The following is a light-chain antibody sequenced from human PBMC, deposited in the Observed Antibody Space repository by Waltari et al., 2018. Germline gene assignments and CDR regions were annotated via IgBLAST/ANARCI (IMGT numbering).Light chain of an antibody. Sequence: QSALTQPASVSGSPGQSITISCTGTSHDVGNYDLVSWYQQLPGKAPKLIIYEVTKRPSGFSNRFAGSKSGNPASLTIAGLHTEDEGDDYCCSYSGDLSFGVVFGGGTKLTVL. CDR2: EVT. V-gene: IGLV2-23*02. CDR1: SHDVGNYDL. J-gene: IGLJ2*01. CDR3: CSYSGDLSFGVV.